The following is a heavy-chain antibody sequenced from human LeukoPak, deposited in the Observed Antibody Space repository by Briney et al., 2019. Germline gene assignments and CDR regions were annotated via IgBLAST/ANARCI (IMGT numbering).Heavy chain of an antibody. CDR2: ISSSSSYI. CDR3: ARVIDFWSGFDAFDI. CDR1: GFTFSSYS. J-gene: IGHJ3*02. V-gene: IGHV3-21*01. D-gene: IGHD3-3*01. Sequence: GGSLRLSCAASGFTFSSYSMNWVRQAPGKGLEWVSSISSSSSYIYYADSVKGRFTISRDNAKNSLYLQMNSLRAEDTAVYYCARVIDFWSGFDAFDIWGQGTMVTVSS.